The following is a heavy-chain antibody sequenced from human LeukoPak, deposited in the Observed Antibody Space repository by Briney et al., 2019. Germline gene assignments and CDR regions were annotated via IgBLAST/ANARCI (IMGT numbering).Heavy chain of an antibody. CDR3: ARGTDSSGWYKSFDY. D-gene: IGHD6-19*01. Sequence: ASVKVSCKASGYTFTSYGISWVRQAPGQGLEWMGWISAYNGNTNYAQKLQDGVTMTTDTSTSTAYMELRSLRSDDTAVYYCARGTDSSGWYKSFDYWGQGTLVTVSS. CDR1: GYTFTSYG. J-gene: IGHJ4*02. CDR2: ISAYNGNT. V-gene: IGHV1-18*01.